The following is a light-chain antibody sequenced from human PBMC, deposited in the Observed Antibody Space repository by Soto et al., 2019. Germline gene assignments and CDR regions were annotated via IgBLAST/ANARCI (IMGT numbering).Light chain of an antibody. CDR1: QSVSSSY. Sequence: EIVLTQSPGTLSLSPGEGATLSCRASQSVSSSYLAWYQQKPGQAPRLLIYGTSSRATDIPDRFSGSGSGTDFTLTISRLEPEDFAVCYCQQYGSPPWTFGQGTKVEIK. J-gene: IGKJ1*01. CDR3: QQYGSPPWT. V-gene: IGKV3-20*01. CDR2: GTS.